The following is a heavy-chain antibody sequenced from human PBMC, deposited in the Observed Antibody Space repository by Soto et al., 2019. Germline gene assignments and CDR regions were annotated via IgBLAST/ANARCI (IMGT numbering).Heavy chain of an antibody. CDR3: ARDSIWASYYYYGMDV. D-gene: IGHD3-9*01. Sequence: QVQLQESGPGLVKPSETLSLTCTVSGGSISSYYWSWIRQPPGKGLEWIGYIYYSGSTNYNPSLKSRVTISVDTSKNQFSLKLSSVTAADTAVYYCARDSIWASYYYYGMDVWGQGTTVTVSS. CDR1: GGSISSYY. CDR2: IYYSGST. V-gene: IGHV4-59*01. J-gene: IGHJ6*02.